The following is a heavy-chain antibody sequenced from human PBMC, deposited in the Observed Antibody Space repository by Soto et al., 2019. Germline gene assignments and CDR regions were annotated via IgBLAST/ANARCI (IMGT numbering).Heavy chain of an antibody. CDR2: IYHSGST. V-gene: IGHV4-38-2*01. CDR1: GFSISRGYY. Sequence: SETLSLTCAVSGFSISRGYYWGWIRQPPGEGLECIGSIYHSGSTYYNPSLKSRVTISVDTSKNQFSLKLSSVTAADTAVYYCARWGWGYCSGGSCYSDYWGQGTLVTVSS. CDR3: ARWGWGYCSGGSCYSDY. D-gene: IGHD2-15*01. J-gene: IGHJ4*02.